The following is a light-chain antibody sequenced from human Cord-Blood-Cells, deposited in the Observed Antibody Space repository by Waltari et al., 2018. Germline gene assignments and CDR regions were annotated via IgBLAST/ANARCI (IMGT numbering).Light chain of an antibody. CDR1: SSDVGGYNS. CDR3: SSYTSSSTLV. V-gene: IGLV2-14*01. CDR2: DVS. J-gene: IGLJ2*01. Sequence: QSALTQPASVSGSPGQSTTISCTGTSSDVGGYNSVPWYQQTPGKAPKLMMYDVSNRPSGVSNLFSGSQSGNTASLTISGLHAEDEADYYCSSYTSSSTLVFGGGTKLTVL.